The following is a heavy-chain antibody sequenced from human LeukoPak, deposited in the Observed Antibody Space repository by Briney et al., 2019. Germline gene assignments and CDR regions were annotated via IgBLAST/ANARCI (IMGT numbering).Heavy chain of an antibody. V-gene: IGHV4-4*02. CDR3: ARDIREYGSGSYYYYGMDV. D-gene: IGHD3-10*01. CDR2: IYHSGST. CDR1: GGSLSSSNW. J-gene: IGHJ6*02. Sequence: SETLSLTCAVSGGSLSSSNWWSWVRQPPGKGLEWIGEIYHSGSTNYNPSLKSRVTISVDKSKNQFSLKLSSVTAADTAVYYCARDIREYGSGSYYYYGMDVWGQGTTVTVSS.